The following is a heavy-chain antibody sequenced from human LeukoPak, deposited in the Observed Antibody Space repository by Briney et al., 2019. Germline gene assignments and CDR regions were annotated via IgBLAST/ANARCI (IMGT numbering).Heavy chain of an antibody. CDR1: GGSISSSSYY. V-gene: IGHV4-39*01. CDR2: IYYSGST. D-gene: IGHD6-19*01. Sequence: SGTLSLTCTVSGGSISSSSYYWGWIRQPPGKGLEWIGSIYYSGSTYYNPSLKSRVTISVDTSKNQFSLKLSSVTAADMAVYYCASTYSSGWYLGTNWFDPWGQGTLVTVSS. CDR3: ASTYSSGWYLGTNWFDP. J-gene: IGHJ5*02.